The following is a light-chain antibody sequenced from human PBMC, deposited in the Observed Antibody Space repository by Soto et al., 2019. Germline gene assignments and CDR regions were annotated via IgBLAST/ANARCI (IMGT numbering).Light chain of an antibody. J-gene: IGKJ3*01. Sequence: QLTQSPSSLSASVGDRVTITCRASQAITSYLAWYQQKPGTAPKLLIYAASTLQSGVPSRFSGSGSGTDFTLTISSLQPEDFATYYCQHHNSYPLTFGPGTKVDIK. CDR1: QAITSY. CDR2: AAS. CDR3: QHHNSYPLT. V-gene: IGKV1-9*01.